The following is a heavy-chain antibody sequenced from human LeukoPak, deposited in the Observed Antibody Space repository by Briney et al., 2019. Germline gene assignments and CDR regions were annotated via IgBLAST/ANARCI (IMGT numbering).Heavy chain of an antibody. CDR2: IYYSGST. Sequence: PSETLSLTCTVSGGSISSGGYCWSWIRQHPGEGLEWIGYIYYSGSTYYNPSLKSRVTISVDTSKNQFSLKLSSVTAADTAVYYCARDRSPEGYYDSSHWDYYHGMDVWGQGTTVTVSS. CDR1: GGSISSGGYC. D-gene: IGHD3-22*01. CDR3: ARDRSPEGYYDSSHWDYYHGMDV. J-gene: IGHJ6*02. V-gene: IGHV4-31*03.